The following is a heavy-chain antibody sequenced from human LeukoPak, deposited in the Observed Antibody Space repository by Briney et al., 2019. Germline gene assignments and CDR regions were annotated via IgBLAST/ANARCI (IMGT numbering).Heavy chain of an antibody. J-gene: IGHJ4*02. D-gene: IGHD3-22*01. Sequence: SETLSLTCTVSGGSISSGSYYWSWIRQPAGKGLEWIGHIYTSGSINYNPSLKSRVTISVDTSKNQFSLKLSSVTAADTAVYYCAINHYDSSGYYDYWGQGTLVTVPS. CDR1: GGSISSGSYY. CDR2: IYTSGSI. V-gene: IGHV4-61*09. CDR3: AINHYDSSGYYDY.